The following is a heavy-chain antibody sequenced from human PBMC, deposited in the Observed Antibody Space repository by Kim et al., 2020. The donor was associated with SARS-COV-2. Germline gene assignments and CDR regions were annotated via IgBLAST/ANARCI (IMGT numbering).Heavy chain of an antibody. D-gene: IGHD3-22*01. J-gene: IGHJ6*02. CDR2: INPSGGST. Sequence: ASVKVSCKASGYTFTSYYMHWVRQAPGQGLEWMGIINPSGGSTSYAQKFQGRVTMTRDTSTSTVYMELSSLRSEDTAVYYCARRIYDSSARRRGHYYYYGMDVWGQGTTVTVSS. CDR3: ARRIYDSSARRRGHYYYYGMDV. CDR1: GYTFTSYY. V-gene: IGHV1-46*01.